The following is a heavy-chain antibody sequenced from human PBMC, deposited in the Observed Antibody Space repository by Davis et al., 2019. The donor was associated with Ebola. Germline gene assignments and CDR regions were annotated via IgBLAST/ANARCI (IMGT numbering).Heavy chain of an antibody. CDR3: AKDWGSMTTAAGGPDY. D-gene: IGHD4-17*01. V-gene: IGHV3-30*18. CDR2: ISYDGSNK. CDR1: GFTFSSYG. J-gene: IGHJ4*02. Sequence: GESLKISCAASGFTFSSYGMHWVRQAPGKGLEWVAVISYDGSNKYYADSVKGRFTISRDNSKNTLYLQMNSLRAEDTAVYYCAKDWGSMTTAAGGPDYWGQGTLVTVSS.